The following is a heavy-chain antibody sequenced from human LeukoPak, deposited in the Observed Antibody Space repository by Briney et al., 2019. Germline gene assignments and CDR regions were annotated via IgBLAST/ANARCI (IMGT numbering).Heavy chain of an antibody. J-gene: IGHJ4*02. V-gene: IGHV4-59*06. CDR2: IYYSGST. CDR1: GGSISSYY. Sequence: PSETLPLTCTVSGGSISSYYWSWIRQHPGKGLEWIGYIYYSGSTYYNPSLKSRVTISVDTSKNQFSLKLSSVTAADTAVYYCARVMGISYSSSWYYFDYWGQGTLVTVPS. D-gene: IGHD6-13*01. CDR3: ARVMGISYSSSWYYFDY.